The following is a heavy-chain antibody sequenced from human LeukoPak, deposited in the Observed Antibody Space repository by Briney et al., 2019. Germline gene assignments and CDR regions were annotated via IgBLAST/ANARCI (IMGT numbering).Heavy chain of an antibody. CDR1: GYTFTSYY. CDR2: INPSGGST. V-gene: IGHV1-46*01. CDR3: AREAAAGTRIDY. J-gene: IGHJ4*02. D-gene: IGHD6-13*01. Sequence: GASVKVSCKASGYTFTSYYMHWVRQAPGQGLEWMGIINPSGGSTSYAQKFQGRVTMTRDTSTSTVYMELSSLRSEDTAAYYCAREAAAGTRIDYWGQGTLVTVSS.